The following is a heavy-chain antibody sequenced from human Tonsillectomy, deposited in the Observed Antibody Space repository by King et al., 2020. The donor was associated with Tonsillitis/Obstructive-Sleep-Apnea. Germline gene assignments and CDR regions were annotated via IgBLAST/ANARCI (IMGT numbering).Heavy chain of an antibody. Sequence: VQLVESGGGVVQSGRSLRLSCAASEFTFNTYTMHWVRQAPGKGLEWVAVISYDGSNKYYADSVKGRFTISRDNSKNTMYLQMNILRAEDTAVYYCARDPTGYFDWSLGRTNFDYWGQGTLVTVSS. CDR1: EFTFNTYT. J-gene: IGHJ4*02. V-gene: IGHV3-30*14. CDR2: ISYDGSNK. D-gene: IGHD3-9*01. CDR3: ARDPTGYFDWSLGRTNFDY.